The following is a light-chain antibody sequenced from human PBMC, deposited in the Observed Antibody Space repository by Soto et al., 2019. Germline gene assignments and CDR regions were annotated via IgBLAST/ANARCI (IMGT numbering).Light chain of an antibody. CDR3: QSYDSSLSAL. CDR1: SSNIGAGYD. J-gene: IGLJ3*02. CDR2: GNS. Sequence: QAVVTQPPSVSGAPGQRVTISCTGSSSNIGAGYDVHWYQQLPGTAPKLLIYGNSNRPSGVPDRFSGSKSGTSASLAITGLQDEDEADYYCQSYDSSLSALFGGGTKVTVL. V-gene: IGLV1-40*01.